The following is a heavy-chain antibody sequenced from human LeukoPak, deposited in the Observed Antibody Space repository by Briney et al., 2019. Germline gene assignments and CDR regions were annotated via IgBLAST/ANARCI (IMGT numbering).Heavy chain of an antibody. V-gene: IGHV4-34*01. Sequence: SETLSLTCAVYGGSFSGYYWSWIRQPPGKGLEWIGEINHSGSTNYNPSLKSRVTISVDTSKNQLSLKLSSATAADTAVYYCARGGSSGWYDDWFDPWGQGTLVTVSS. CDR1: GGSFSGYY. D-gene: IGHD6-19*01. J-gene: IGHJ5*02. CDR3: ARGGSSGWYDDWFDP. CDR2: INHSGST.